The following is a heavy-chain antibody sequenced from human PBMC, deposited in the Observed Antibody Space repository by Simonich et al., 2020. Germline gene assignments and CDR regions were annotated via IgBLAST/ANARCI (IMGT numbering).Heavy chain of an antibody. CDR3: ARDPVVPAAIRNAFDI. CDR2: INPASGGT. V-gene: IGHV1-2*06. J-gene: IGHJ3*02. D-gene: IGHD2-2*01. Sequence: QVQLVQSGAEVKKPGDSVKVSCKASGYTFTGYYMHWVRQAPGQGLEWMGRINPASGGTNYAQKFQGRGTMTRDTSISTAYLELSRLRSDDTAVYYCARDPVVPAAIRNAFDIWGQGTMVTVSS. CDR1: GYTFTGYY.